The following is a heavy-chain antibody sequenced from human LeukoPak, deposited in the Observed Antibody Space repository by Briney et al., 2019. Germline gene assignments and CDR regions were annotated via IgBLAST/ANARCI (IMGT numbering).Heavy chain of an antibody. CDR3: AKDLGYYDSSGYNPFDY. J-gene: IGHJ4*02. D-gene: IGHD3-22*01. CDR2: ISNSGSDI. Sequence: PGGSLRLSCAGSGFTFSLYSMHWVRQAPGKGLEWVSSISNSGSDIYYRDSVKGRFTISRDNSKNTLYLQMSSLRAEDTAVFYCAKDLGYYDSSGYNPFDYWGQGTLVTVSS. V-gene: IGHV3-21*01. CDR1: GFTFSLYS.